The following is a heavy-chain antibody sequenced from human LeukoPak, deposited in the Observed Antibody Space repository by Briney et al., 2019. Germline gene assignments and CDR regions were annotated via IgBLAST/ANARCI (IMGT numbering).Heavy chain of an antibody. CDR3: ARASYYYDSSGYGIDY. V-gene: IGHV1-18*01. CDR2: TSAYNGNT. J-gene: IGHJ4*02. Sequence: ASVKVSCKASGYTFTSYGSSWVRQAPGQGLEWMGWTSAYNGNTNYAQKLQGRVTMTTDTSTSTAYMELRSLRSDDTAVYYCARASYYYDSSGYGIDYWGQGTLVTVSS. CDR1: GYTFTSYG. D-gene: IGHD3-22*01.